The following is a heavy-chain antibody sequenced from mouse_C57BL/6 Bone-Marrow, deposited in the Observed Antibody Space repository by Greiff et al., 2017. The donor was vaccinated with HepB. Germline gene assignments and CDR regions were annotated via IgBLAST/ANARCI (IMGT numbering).Heavy chain of an antibody. CDR2: ISSGSSTI. CDR3: ARHYYGNYVYAMDY. J-gene: IGHJ4*01. V-gene: IGHV5-17*01. Sequence: EVHLVESGGGLVKPGGSLKLSCAASGFTFSDYGMHWVRQAPEKGLEWVAYISSGSSTIYYADTVKGRFTISRDDAKNTLFLQMTSLRSEDTAMYYCARHYYGNYVYAMDYWGQGTSVTVSS. CDR1: GFTFSDYG. D-gene: IGHD2-1*01.